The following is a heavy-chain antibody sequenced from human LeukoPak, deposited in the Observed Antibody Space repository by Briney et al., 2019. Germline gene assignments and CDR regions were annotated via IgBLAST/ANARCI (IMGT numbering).Heavy chain of an antibody. V-gene: IGHV3-33*08. Sequence: PGGSLRLSCAASGFDFSSNWMHWVRQAPGKAPEWVAVIWYDGSNKYYGDSVKGRFTISRDNSKNTLYLQMNSLRAEDTAVYYCARETLDNGAFDHWGQGTLVTVSS. CDR1: GFDFSSNW. J-gene: IGHJ4*02. CDR2: IWYDGSNK. D-gene: IGHD1-26*01. CDR3: ARETLDNGAFDH.